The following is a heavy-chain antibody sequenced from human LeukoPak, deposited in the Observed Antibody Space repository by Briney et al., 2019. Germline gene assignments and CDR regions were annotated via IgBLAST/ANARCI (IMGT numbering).Heavy chain of an antibody. CDR2: INPNSGGT. CDR3: ARVTHDYGDSVDY. J-gene: IGHJ4*02. Sequence: ASVTVSCKASGYTFTGYYMHWVRQAPGQGLEWMGWINPNSGGTNYAQKFQGRVTMTRDTSISTAYMELSRLRSDDTAVYYCARVTHDYGDSVDYWGQGTLVTVSS. V-gene: IGHV1-2*02. D-gene: IGHD4-17*01. CDR1: GYTFTGYY.